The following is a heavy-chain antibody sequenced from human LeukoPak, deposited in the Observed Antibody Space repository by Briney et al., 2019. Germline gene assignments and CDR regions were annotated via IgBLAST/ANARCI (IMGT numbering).Heavy chain of an antibody. CDR3: AKDVGDIVVVPAVPYYFDY. Sequence: GGSLRLSCAASGFTFSSYGMHWVRQAPGKGLEWVAFIRYDGSNKYYADSVKGRFTISRDNSKNTLYLQMNSLRAEDTAVYYCAKDVGDIVVVPAVPYYFDYWGQGTLVTVSS. J-gene: IGHJ4*02. CDR1: GFTFSSYG. D-gene: IGHD2-2*01. CDR2: IRYDGSNK. V-gene: IGHV3-30*02.